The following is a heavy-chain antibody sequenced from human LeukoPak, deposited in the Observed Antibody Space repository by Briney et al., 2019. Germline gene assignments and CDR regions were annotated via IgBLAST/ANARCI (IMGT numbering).Heavy chain of an antibody. CDR1: GFTFSSYS. V-gene: IGHV3-21*01. CDR2: ISSSSSYI. J-gene: IGHJ4*02. Sequence: GGSLRLSCAASGFTFSSYSMNWVRQAPGKGLEWVSSISSSSSYIYYADSVKGRFIISRDNAKNSLYLQMNSLRAEDTAVYYCARVGYCSTTSCYWRAFDCWGQGTLVTVSS. CDR3: ARVGYCSTTSCYWRAFDC. D-gene: IGHD2-2*01.